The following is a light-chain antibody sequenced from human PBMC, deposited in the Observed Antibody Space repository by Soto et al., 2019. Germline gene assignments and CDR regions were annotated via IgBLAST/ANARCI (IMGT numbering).Light chain of an antibody. CDR3: QQYGSSPLT. V-gene: IGKV3-20*01. CDR2: GAS. J-gene: IGKJ2*01. CDR1: QSVSSSY. Sequence: EIVLTQSPGTPSLSPGERATLSCRASQSVSSSYLAWYQQKPAQAPRLLISGASSRATGVPDRFSGSGSGTDCTLTTSRLEPEDFAVYYCQQYGSSPLTFGQGTKLEIK.